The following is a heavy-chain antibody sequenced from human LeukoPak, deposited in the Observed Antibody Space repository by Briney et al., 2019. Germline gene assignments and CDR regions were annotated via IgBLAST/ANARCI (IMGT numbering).Heavy chain of an antibody. V-gene: IGHV4-34*01. CDR3: GRQSLRLSCDS. CDR2: ISHSGTT. CDR1: GGSFSGYY. D-gene: IGHD5/OR15-5a*01. J-gene: IGHJ4*02. Sequence: SETLSLTCAVYGGSFSGYYWSWIRQPPGKGLEWIGEISHSGTTHYTPSLKSRVTMSVDTSKNQFSLKLSSVTAADTAVYYCGRQSLRLSCDSWGQGTLVTVSS.